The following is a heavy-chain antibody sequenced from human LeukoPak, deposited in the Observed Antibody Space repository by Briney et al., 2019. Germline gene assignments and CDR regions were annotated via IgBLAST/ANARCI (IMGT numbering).Heavy chain of an antibody. V-gene: IGHV3-30-3*01. Sequence: GRSLRLSCAASGFTFRSYAMRWVRQAPGKGLEWVAVISYDGSNKYYADSVKGRFTISRDNSKNTLYLQMNSLRAEDTAVYYCARANCSSTSCYLPADYWGQGTLVTVSS. CDR1: GFTFRSYA. CDR3: ARANCSSTSCYLPADY. J-gene: IGHJ4*02. D-gene: IGHD2-2*01. CDR2: ISYDGSNK.